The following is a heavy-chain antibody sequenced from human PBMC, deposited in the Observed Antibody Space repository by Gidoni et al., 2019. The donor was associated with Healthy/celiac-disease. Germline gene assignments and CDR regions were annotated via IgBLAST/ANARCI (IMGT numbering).Heavy chain of an antibody. V-gene: IGHV4-61*01. CDR2: IYYSGST. J-gene: IGHJ4*02. Sequence: QVQLQESGPGLVKPSETLSLTCTVSVGSVSSGSYYWSWIRQPPGKGLEWLGYIYYSGSTNYNPSLKSRVTISVDTSKNQFSLKLSYVTAADTAVYYCARVGPVDIVATSTVDYWGQGTLVTVSS. D-gene: IGHD5-12*01. CDR3: ARVGPVDIVATSTVDY. CDR1: VGSVSSGSYY.